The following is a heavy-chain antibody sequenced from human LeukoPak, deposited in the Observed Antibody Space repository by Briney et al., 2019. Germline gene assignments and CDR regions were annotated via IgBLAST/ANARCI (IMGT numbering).Heavy chain of an antibody. D-gene: IGHD1-7*01. CDR3: ARDGDGNYHFDY. CDR2: ISPNSGGT. V-gene: IGHV1-2*02. Sequence: ASVKVSCKASGGTFSSYAISWVRQAPGQGLEWMGWISPNSGGTNYAQKFQGRVTMTRDTSISTAYMELSWLKSDDTAVYYCARDGDGNYHFDYWGQGTLVTVSS. J-gene: IGHJ4*02. CDR1: GGTFSSYA.